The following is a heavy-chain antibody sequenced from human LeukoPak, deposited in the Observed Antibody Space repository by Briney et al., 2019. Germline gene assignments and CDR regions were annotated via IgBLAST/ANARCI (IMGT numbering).Heavy chain of an antibody. Sequence: GGSLRLSCAASGFTLRSSAMSWVRQAPGKGLEWVSAISGDGGTISYAASVRGRLTISRDNAKNTLFLQMSSLRAGDTALYYCAKELYGNPSGYWGQGTRVTVSS. CDR3: AKELYGNPSGY. CDR2: ISGDGGTI. CDR1: GFTLRSSA. D-gene: IGHD2-8*01. V-gene: IGHV3-23*01. J-gene: IGHJ4*02.